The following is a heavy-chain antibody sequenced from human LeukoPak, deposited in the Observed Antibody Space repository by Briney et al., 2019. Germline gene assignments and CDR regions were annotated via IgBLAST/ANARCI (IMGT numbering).Heavy chain of an antibody. CDR1: GGTFSSYA. CDR2: IIPIFGTA. D-gene: IGHD3-10*01. Sequence: SVKVSCKASGGTFSSYAISWVRQAPGQGLEWMGGIIPIFGTANYAQKFQGRVTITADESTSTAYMELRSLTSDDTAMYYCARDPEGVTPLDYWGQGTLVTVSS. J-gene: IGHJ4*02. CDR3: ARDPEGVTPLDY. V-gene: IGHV1-69*13.